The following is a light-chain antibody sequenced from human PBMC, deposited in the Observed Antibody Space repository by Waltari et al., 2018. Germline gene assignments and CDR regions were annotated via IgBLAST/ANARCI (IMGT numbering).Light chain of an antibody. CDR1: QSIRTN. J-gene: IGKJ1*01. Sequence: EKVMTQSPATLSVSPGERATLSCRASQSIRTNFAWYQQKPGQAPRLLIYGASTRATGIPARFSGSGSGTEFTLSISSLQSEDFAIYYCQQYNNWPRTFGQGTKVEIK. CDR3: QQYNNWPRT. V-gene: IGKV3-15*01. CDR2: GAS.